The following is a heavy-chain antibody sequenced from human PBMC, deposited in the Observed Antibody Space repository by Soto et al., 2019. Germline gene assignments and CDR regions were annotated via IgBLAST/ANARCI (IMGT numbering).Heavy chain of an antibody. V-gene: IGHV3-43D*04. Sequence: PGGSLRLSCAASGFTFDDYAMHCFRQAPGKGLEWVSLISWDGGSTYYADSVKGRFTISRDNSKNSLYLQMNSLRAEDTALYYCAKDIRARSYYYGMDVWGQGTTVTVSS. J-gene: IGHJ6*02. CDR2: ISWDGGST. CDR3: AKDIRARSYYYGMDV. CDR1: GFTFDDYA.